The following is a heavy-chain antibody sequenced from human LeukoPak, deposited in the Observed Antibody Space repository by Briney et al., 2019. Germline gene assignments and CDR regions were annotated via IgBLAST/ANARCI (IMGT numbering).Heavy chain of an antibody. J-gene: IGHJ4*02. V-gene: IGHV3-21*01. CDR1: GFTFSSYN. D-gene: IGHD3-3*01. Sequence: GGSLRLSCAASGFTFSSYNMKWVRQAPGKGLEWVSSISSRSSYIFYADSVKGRITISRDNARKSLYLQMNSLRAEDTAVYYCASGVNYFDYWGQGTLVTVSS. CDR3: ASGVNYFDY. CDR2: ISSRSSYI.